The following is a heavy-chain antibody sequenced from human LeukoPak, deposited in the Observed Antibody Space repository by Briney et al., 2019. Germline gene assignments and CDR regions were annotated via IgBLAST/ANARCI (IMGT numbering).Heavy chain of an antibody. CDR3: ARVRYYLDY. CDR2: IRNKVNRYST. CDR1: GFTFSDHY. J-gene: IGHJ4*02. D-gene: IGHD3-9*01. Sequence: PGGSLRLSCAASGFTFSDHYMDWVRQAPGKGLEWVARIRNKVNRYSTEYAASVKSKFTISRDDSKHSLYLQMNSLKTEDTAVYYCARVRYYLDYCGQGTLFTVSS. V-gene: IGHV3-72*01.